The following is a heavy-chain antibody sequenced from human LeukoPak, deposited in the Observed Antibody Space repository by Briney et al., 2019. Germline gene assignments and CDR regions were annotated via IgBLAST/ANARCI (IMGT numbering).Heavy chain of an antibody. D-gene: IGHD3-10*01. J-gene: IGHJ5*02. CDR3: AKDPFYGSGSYTVGWFDP. V-gene: IGHV3-30*02. CDR1: GFTFSSYG. Sequence: GGSLRLSCAASGFTFSSYGMHWVRQAPGKGLEWVAFIRYDGSNKYYADSVKGRFTISRDNSKNTLYLQMNSLRAEDTAVYYCAKDPFYGSGSYTVGWFDPWGQGTLVTVSS. CDR2: IRYDGSNK.